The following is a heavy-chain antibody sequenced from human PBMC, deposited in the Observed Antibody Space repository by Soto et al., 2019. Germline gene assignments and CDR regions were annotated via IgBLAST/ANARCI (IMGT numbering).Heavy chain of an antibody. CDR2: ISYDGSNK. CDR1: GFTFSSYG. D-gene: IGHD6-13*01. CDR3: AKDKGAAAVTFDY. V-gene: IGHV3-30*18. J-gene: IGHJ4*02. Sequence: AGGSLRLSCAASGFTFSSYGMHWVRQAPGKGLEWVAVISYDGSNKYYADSVKGRFTISRDNSKNTLYLQMNSLRAEDTAVYYCAKDKGAAAVTFDYWGQGTLVTVSS.